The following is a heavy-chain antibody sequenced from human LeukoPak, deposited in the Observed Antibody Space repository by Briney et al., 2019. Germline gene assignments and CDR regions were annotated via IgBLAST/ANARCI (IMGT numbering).Heavy chain of an antibody. J-gene: IGHJ4*02. Sequence: ASVKVSCKASGYTFTGDYIHWVRQAPGQGLEWMGWTNPNSGGTNSAQRFQGRVTMTRDTSISAAYMELSSLRSEDTAVYYCARGPSFLGYVLDYWGQGTLVTVSS. CDR2: TNPNSGGT. CDR1: GYTFTGDY. V-gene: IGHV1-2*02. D-gene: IGHD3-3*01. CDR3: ARGPSFLGYVLDY.